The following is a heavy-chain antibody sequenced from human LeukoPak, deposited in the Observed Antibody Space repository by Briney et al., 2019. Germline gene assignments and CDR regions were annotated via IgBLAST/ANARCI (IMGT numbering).Heavy chain of an antibody. CDR3: ARDSIAAAGPESYYYYGMDV. V-gene: IGHV4-61*01. CDR2: IYYSGST. Sequence: SETLSLTCTVSGGSVSSGSYYWSWIRQPPGKGLEWIGYIYYSGSTNYNPSLKSRVTISVDTSKNQFSLKLSSVTAADTAVYYCARDSIAAAGPESYYYYGMDVWGQGTTVTVSS. D-gene: IGHD6-13*01. CDR1: GGSVSSGSYY. J-gene: IGHJ6*02.